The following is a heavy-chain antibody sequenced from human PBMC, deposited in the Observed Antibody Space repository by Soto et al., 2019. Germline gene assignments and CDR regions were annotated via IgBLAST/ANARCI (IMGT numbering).Heavy chain of an antibody. J-gene: IGHJ4*02. V-gene: IGHV3-23*01. CDR2: ISGSGATT. CDR3: ARDSSLDFWSGGFPY. D-gene: IGHD3-3*01. CDR1: EFTFDSFA. Sequence: HPGGSLRLSCAAAEFTFDSFAMTWVRQAPGKGLQWVSNISGSGATTYYADSVKGRFTISRDNAKNTLYLQMNSLRAEDTAVYYCARDSSLDFWSGGFPYWGQGTL.